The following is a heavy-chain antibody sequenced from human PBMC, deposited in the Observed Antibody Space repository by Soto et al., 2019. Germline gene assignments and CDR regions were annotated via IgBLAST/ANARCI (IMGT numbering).Heavy chain of an antibody. Sequence: EVQLLESGGGLVQPGGSLRLSCAASGFPFTTSGFLWVRQPPGEGLEWVSAIGPNPVNSNYRDSVKGRFTISRDNSRNTVFLQMSALRAEDTALYSCTTVRHCSADACPAAEWGQGTLITVSS. D-gene: IGHD6-25*01. V-gene: IGHV3-23*01. CDR1: GFPFTTSG. CDR2: IGPNPVNS. J-gene: IGHJ4*02. CDR3: TTVRHCSADACPAAE.